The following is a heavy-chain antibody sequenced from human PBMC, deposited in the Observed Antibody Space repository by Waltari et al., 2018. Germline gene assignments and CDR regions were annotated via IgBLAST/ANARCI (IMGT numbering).Heavy chain of an antibody. J-gene: IGHJ4*02. V-gene: IGHV4-39*07. Sequence: QLQLQESGPGLVKPSETLSLTCTVSGGSISSSSYYWGWIRQPPGKGLAWIGSIYYSGSTYYNPSLKSRVTISVDTSKNQFSLKLSSVTAADTAVYYCARKAAAGRFDYWGQGTLVTVSS. D-gene: IGHD6-13*01. CDR2: IYYSGST. CDR3: ARKAAAGRFDY. CDR1: GGSISSSSYY.